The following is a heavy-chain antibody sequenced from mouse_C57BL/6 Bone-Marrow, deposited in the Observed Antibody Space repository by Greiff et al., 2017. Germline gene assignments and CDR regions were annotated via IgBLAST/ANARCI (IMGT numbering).Heavy chain of an antibody. Sequence: EVMLVESGGGLVKPGGSLKLSCAASGFTFSDYGMHWVRQAPEKGLEWVAYISSGSSTIYYADTVKGRFTISRDNAKNTLFLQMTSLRSEDTAMYYCARALFYYYGSSPWFAYWGQGTLVTVSA. CDR2: ISSGSSTI. J-gene: IGHJ3*01. D-gene: IGHD1-1*01. V-gene: IGHV5-17*01. CDR3: ARALFYYYGSSPWFAY. CDR1: GFTFSDYG.